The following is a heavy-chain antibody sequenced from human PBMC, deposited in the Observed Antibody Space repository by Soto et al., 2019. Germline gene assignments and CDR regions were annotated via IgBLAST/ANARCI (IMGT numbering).Heavy chain of an antibody. Sequence: QVQLVESGGGLVPPGGSLRLSCAGSGFTFGDSYMSWIRQAPGKGLEWLSYISPGSRYPAYADSVKGRFTSSRDNAKRSLYLQMMSLTAEDTAIYYCVRGGGGGLFDPWGQGTMVTVSS. CDR1: GFTFGDSY. CDR3: VRGGGGGLFDP. J-gene: IGHJ5*02. V-gene: IGHV3-11*06. D-gene: IGHD2-15*01. CDR2: ISPGSRYP.